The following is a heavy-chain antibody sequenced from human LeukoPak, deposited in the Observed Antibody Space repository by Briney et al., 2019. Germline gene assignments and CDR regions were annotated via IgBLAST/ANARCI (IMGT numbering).Heavy chain of an antibody. D-gene: IGHD3-3*01. J-gene: IGHJ6*03. V-gene: IGHV3-23*01. CDR1: GFTFSSYA. Sequence: GGSLRLSCAASGFTFSSYAMIWVRQAPGKGLEWVSAISGSGGSTYYADSVKGRFTISRDNSKNTLYLQMNSLRAEDTAVYYCAKPSTYYDFWSGYYSYYYYYMDVWGKETTVTVS. CDR2: ISGSGGST. CDR3: AKPSTYYDFWSGYYSYYYYYMDV.